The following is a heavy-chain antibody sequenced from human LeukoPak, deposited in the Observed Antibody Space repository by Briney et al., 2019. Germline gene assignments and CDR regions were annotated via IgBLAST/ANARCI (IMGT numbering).Heavy chain of an antibody. J-gene: IGHJ3*02. D-gene: IGHD4-17*01. CDR2: INPNSGGT. CDR3: ARALRDAFDI. V-gene: IGHV1-2*02. CDR1: GYSFTSYY. Sequence: ASVKVSCKASGYSFTSYYMHWVRQAPGQGLEWMGWINPNSGGTNFAQKFPGRVTMTRDTSISTAYMELSRMRSDDTAVYYCARALRDAFDIWGQGTMVTVSS.